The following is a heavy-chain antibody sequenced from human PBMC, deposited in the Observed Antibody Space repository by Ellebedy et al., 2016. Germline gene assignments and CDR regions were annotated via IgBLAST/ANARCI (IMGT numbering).Heavy chain of an antibody. CDR1: GGSFSGYY. CDR3: ARDVEDIVVERRYNWFDP. J-gene: IGHJ5*02. V-gene: IGHV4-34*01. CDR2: INHSGST. Sequence: SETLSLXXAVYGGSFSGYYWSWIRQPPGKGLEWIGEINHSGSTNYNPSLKSRVTISVDTSKNQFSLKLSSVTAADTAVYYCARDVEDIVVERRYNWFDPWGQGTLVTVSS. D-gene: IGHD2-15*01.